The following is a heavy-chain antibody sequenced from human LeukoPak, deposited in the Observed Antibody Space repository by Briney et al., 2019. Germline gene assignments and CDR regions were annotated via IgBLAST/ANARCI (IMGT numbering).Heavy chain of an antibody. Sequence: GGPMRLCCGAAGFTCSSYAMTGVHQAPGKGLELVSAISHGGGSAYYADSAKGRFTISRDNSKDTLYLQVNSLRAEDTALYYCAKNYDSTGYYYYFDYWGQGTLVTVSS. J-gene: IGHJ4*01. CDR1: GFTCSSYA. CDR3: AKNYDSTGYYYYFDY. CDR2: ISHGGGSA. V-gene: IGHV3-23*01. D-gene: IGHD3-22*01.